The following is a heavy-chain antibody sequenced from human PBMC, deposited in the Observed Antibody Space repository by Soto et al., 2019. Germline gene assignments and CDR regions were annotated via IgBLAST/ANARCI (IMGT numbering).Heavy chain of an antibody. Sequence: PGGSLSLSCAASGFTFSSYGMHWVRQAPGKGLEWVAVISYDGSNKYYADSVKGRFTISRDNSKNTLYLQMNSLRAEDTAVYYCAKHGSSGYSYGMDVWGQGTTVTVSS. V-gene: IGHV3-30*18. CDR3: AKHGSSGYSYGMDV. D-gene: IGHD3-22*01. J-gene: IGHJ6*02. CDR1: GFTFSSYG. CDR2: ISYDGSNK.